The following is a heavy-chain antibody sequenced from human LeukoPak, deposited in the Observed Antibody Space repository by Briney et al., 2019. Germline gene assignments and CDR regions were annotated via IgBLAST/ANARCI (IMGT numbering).Heavy chain of an antibody. J-gene: IGHJ3*02. CDR1: GYTFTDYH. V-gene: IGHV1-2*02. D-gene: IGHD3-3*01. Sequence: ASVKVSCKASGYTFTDYHIHWVRQAPGQGLKWMGWINPNTGGTNYAQKFQGRVAMTRDTSITTAYMDLSRLRSDDTAVYYCARSYYDFWSGYYEDAFDIWGQGTMVTVSS. CDR2: INPNTGGT. CDR3: ARSYYDFWSGYYEDAFDI.